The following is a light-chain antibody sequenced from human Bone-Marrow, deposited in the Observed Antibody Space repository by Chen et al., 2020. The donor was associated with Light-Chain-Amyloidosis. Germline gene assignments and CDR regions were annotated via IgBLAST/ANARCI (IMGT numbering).Light chain of an antibody. Sequence: EIVLTQSPATLSLSPGERATLSCRASQSVSSYLAWYQQKPGQAPRLLIYDASNRATGIPARFSGSGSGTDFTLTISRLDPEDFAVYYFQQRSNWPPTFGGGTKVEIK. CDR2: DAS. V-gene: IGKV3-11*01. CDR3: QQRSNWPPT. J-gene: IGKJ4*01. CDR1: QSVSSY.